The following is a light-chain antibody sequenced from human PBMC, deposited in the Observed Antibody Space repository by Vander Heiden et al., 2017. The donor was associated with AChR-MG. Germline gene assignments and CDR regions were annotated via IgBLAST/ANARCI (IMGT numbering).Light chain of an antibody. CDR1: QSVSSSY. Sequence: EIVLTQSPGTLSLSPGERATLSCRASQSVSSSYLAWYQQKPGQAPRLLIYGASSRATGIPERFSGSGSGTDFTLTISRLEPEDFAVYYCQQYGSSFSFGQGTKVEIK. CDR3: QQYGSSFS. J-gene: IGKJ1*01. V-gene: IGKV3-20*01. CDR2: GAS.